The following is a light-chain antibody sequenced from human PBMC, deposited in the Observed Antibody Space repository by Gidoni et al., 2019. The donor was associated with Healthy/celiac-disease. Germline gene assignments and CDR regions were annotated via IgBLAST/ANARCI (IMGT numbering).Light chain of an antibody. J-gene: IGLJ2*01. V-gene: IGLV2-23*02. CDR1: SSDVGSSNL. CDR2: EVS. Sequence: QSALPQPASVSGSPGQSITISCTGTSSDVGSSNLVSWYQQHPGKAPKLMIYEVSKRTSGVSNRFSGSKSGNTASLTISGLQAEDEADYYCCSYAGSSTLVVFGGGTKLTVL. CDR3: CSYAGSSTLVV.